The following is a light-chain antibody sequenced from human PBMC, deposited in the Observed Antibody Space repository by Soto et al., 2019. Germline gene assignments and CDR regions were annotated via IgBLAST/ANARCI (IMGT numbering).Light chain of an antibody. CDR1: SSNLGGNS. CDR3: AAWDDSLSGFYV. CDR2: RND. V-gene: IGLV1-47*01. Sequence: QSVLTQPPSASGAPGQRVTISCSGSSSNLGGNSVSWYQQLPGTAPKLLIYRNDQRPSGVPDRFSGSKSGTSASLAISGLRSEDEADYYCAAWDDSLSGFYVFGTGTKVTVL. J-gene: IGLJ1*01.